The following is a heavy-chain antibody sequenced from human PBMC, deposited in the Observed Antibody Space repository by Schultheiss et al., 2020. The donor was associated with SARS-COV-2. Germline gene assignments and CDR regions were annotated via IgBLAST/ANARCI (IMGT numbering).Heavy chain of an antibody. CDR3: ARHDGLTRIAVGGFDY. D-gene: IGHD6-19*01. CDR2: IYYSGST. V-gene: IGHV4-34*01. Sequence: SETLSLTCAVYGGSFSGYYWSWIRQPPGKGLEWIGSIYYSGSTYYNPSLKSRVTISVDTSKNQFSLKLSSVTAADTAVYYCARHDGLTRIAVGGFDYWGQGTLVTVSS. CDR1: GGSFSGYY. J-gene: IGHJ4*02.